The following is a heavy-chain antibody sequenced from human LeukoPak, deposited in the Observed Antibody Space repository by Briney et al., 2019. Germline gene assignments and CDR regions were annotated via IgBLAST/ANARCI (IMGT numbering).Heavy chain of an antibody. Sequence: PSETLSLTCTVSGGSISSTAYYWDWIRQPPGKGLAWIGSIYYSETTYYNSSLKSRVTISLNTSKNQFSLRLTSVTAADTAVYYCARQVSDYYYYYIDVWGKGATVTVSS. CDR3: ARQVSDYYYYYIDV. CDR2: IYYSETT. V-gene: IGHV4-39*01. J-gene: IGHJ6*03. CDR1: GGSISSTAYY. D-gene: IGHD5/OR15-5a*01.